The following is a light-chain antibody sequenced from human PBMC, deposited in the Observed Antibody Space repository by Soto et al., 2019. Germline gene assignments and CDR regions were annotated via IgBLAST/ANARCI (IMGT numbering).Light chain of an antibody. CDR2: DVS. V-gene: IGLV2-14*01. Sequence: QAVVTQPASVSGSPGQSITISCTGTSSDVGGYDYVSWYQQLSGQAPKLMIFDVSNRPSGVSNRFSGSKSGNTASLTISGPQAEDEADYYCSSYTSISTLVFGGGTKLTVL. CDR1: SSDVGGYDY. J-gene: IGLJ2*01. CDR3: SSYTSISTLV.